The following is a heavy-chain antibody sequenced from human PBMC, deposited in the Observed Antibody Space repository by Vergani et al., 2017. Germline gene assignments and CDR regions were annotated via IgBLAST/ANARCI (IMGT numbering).Heavy chain of an antibody. CDR2: VNPNSGDT. J-gene: IGHJ6*02. D-gene: IGHD3-10*01. V-gene: IGHV1-2*02. CDR3: ARDRVAYSGFYYGMDV. Sequence: QVHLVQSGSEVKKPGASVKVSCKASGYTITDYYIHWVRQAPGQGLEWMGWVNPNSGDTNYAQKFQGRVTMTRDMAINTTYMELSRLTSDDTAVYYCARDRVAYSGFYYGMDVWGQGTTVTVSS. CDR1: GYTITDYY.